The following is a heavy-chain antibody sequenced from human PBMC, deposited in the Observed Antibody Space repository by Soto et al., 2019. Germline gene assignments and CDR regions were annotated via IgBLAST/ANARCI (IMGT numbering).Heavy chain of an antibody. CDR1: GFTFSPYE. V-gene: IGHV3-48*03. D-gene: IGHD2-8*01. CDR2: ISSSGSTI. CDR3: VREAPCSNGVCQFDY. J-gene: IGHJ4*02. Sequence: SLRLSCAASGFTFSPYEMSWVRQAPGKGLEWISYISSSGSTIHYADSVKGRFSISRDNAKKSLFLQMNSLRAEDTAVYYCVREAPCSNGVCQFDYWGRGTLVTVSS.